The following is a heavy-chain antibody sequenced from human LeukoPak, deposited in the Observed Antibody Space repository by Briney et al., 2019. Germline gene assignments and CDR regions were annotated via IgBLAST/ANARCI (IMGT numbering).Heavy chain of an antibody. CDR2: TYYSGST. CDR1: GGSINSSNYY. J-gene: IGHJ5*02. Sequence: SETLSLTCTVSGGSINSSNYYWGWIRQPPGKGLEWIGTTYYSGSTYYNPSLKSRVTISVDTSKNQFSLKLISVTAADTAVYYCVRHGTPWGFGVVFDPWGQGSLVTVSS. CDR3: VRHGTPWGFGVVFDP. V-gene: IGHV4-39*01. D-gene: IGHD3-3*01.